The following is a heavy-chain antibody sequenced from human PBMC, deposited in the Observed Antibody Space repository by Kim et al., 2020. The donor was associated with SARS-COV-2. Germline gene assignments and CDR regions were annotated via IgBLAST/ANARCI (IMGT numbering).Heavy chain of an antibody. CDR3: ARDRPVRVVPAAIGKNWFDP. D-gene: IGHD2-2*01. CDR1: GYTFTGYY. V-gene: IGHV1-2*02. Sequence: ASVKVSCKASGYTFTGYYMHWVRQAPGQGLEWMGWINPNSGGTNYAQKFQGRVTMTRDTSISTAYMELSRLRSDDTAVYYCARDRPVRVVPAAIGKNWFDPWGQGTLVTVSS. J-gene: IGHJ5*02. CDR2: INPNSGGT.